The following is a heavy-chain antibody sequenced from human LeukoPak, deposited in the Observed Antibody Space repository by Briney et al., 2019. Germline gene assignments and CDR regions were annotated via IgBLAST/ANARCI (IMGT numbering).Heavy chain of an antibody. Sequence: GGSLRLSCAASGFTFSSYAMSWVRQAPGKGLGWVSAISGSGGSTYYADSVKGRFTISRDNSKNTLYLQMNSLRAEDTAVYYCAKVSRGAAAGTGGRDYWGQGTLVTVSS. V-gene: IGHV3-23*01. D-gene: IGHD6-13*01. CDR2: ISGSGGST. CDR3: AKVSRGAAAGTGGRDY. J-gene: IGHJ4*02. CDR1: GFTFSSYA.